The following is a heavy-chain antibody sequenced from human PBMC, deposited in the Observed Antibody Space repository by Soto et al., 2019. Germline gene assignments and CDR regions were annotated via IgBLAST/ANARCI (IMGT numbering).Heavy chain of an antibody. CDR1: GYTFTSYG. V-gene: IGHV1-18*01. J-gene: IGHJ6*02. Sequence: QVQLVQSGAEVKKPGASVKVSCKASGYTFTSYGISWVRQAPGQGLEWMGWISAYNGNTNYAQKLQGRVTMTTDTLTSTAYMELRSLRSDDTAVYYCARVISYGDYHYYYYGMDVWGQGTTVTVSS. CDR2: ISAYNGNT. D-gene: IGHD4-17*01. CDR3: ARVISYGDYHYYYYGMDV.